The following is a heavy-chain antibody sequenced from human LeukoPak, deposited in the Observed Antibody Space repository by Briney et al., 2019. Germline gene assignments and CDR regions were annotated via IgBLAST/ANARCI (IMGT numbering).Heavy chain of an antibody. D-gene: IGHD4-17*01. CDR3: ARGYGDYDF. V-gene: IGHV1-8*02. Sequence: GASVKVSCKASGYTFTGYYMHWVRQAPGQGLEWMGWINPNSGNTGYAQKFQGRVTMTRNTSISTAYMELSSLRSEDTAVYYCARGYGDYDFWGQGTLVTVSS. J-gene: IGHJ4*02. CDR1: GYTFTGYY. CDR2: INPNSGNT.